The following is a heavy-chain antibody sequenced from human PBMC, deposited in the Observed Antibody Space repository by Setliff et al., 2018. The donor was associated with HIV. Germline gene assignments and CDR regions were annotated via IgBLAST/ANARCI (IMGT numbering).Heavy chain of an antibody. D-gene: IGHD3-22*01. CDR3: ARSNLEYYYDFSGPWGT. J-gene: IGHJ5*02. Sequence: SETLSLTCTVSGASISSSNFYWSWIRRSPGKGLEWIGSFYFGGRTHYNPSLKSRVTISVDTSKNHFSLKLSRLTSEDTAIYYCARSNLEYYYDFSGPWGTWGQGTLVTVSS. CDR1: GASISSSNFY. CDR2: FYFGGRT. V-gene: IGHV4-39*07.